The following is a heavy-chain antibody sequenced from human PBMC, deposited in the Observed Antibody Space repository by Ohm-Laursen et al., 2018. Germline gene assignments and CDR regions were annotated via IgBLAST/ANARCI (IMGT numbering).Heavy chain of an antibody. CDR2: VVPSSGGT. D-gene: IGHD3-3*01. CDR1: GFTFTDYN. J-gene: IGHJ6*02. Sequence: AASVKVSCKASGFTFTDYNIHWVRQAPGQGLEWVGRVVPSSGGTNFAQKFQVRVTMARDTSITTAYMELSGLISDDTAVYYCVLGWSTGVDIWGQGTTVTVSS. CDR3: VLGWSTGVDI. V-gene: IGHV1-2*06.